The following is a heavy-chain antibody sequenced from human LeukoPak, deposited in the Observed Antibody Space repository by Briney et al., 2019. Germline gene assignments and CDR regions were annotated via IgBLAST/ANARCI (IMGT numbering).Heavy chain of an antibody. Sequence: SETLSLTCTVSGGSISSYYWSWIRQPAGKGLEWIGRIYISGSTNYNPSLKSRVTISVDTSKNQFSLKLSSVTAADTAVYYCARHSTTRVIDYWGQGTLVTVSS. V-gene: IGHV4-4*07. D-gene: IGHD1-1*01. CDR2: IYISGST. CDR1: GGSISSYY. CDR3: ARHSTTRVIDY. J-gene: IGHJ4*02.